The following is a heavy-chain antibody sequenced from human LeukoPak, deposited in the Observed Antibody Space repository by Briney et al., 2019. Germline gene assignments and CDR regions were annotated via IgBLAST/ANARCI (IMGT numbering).Heavy chain of an antibody. CDR1: GFTFSSYG. Sequence: GGSLRLSCAASGFTFSSYGMHWVRQAPGKGLEWVAVISYDGSNKYYADSVKGRFTISRDNSKNTMYLQMNSLRAEDTAVYYCAKHPRPGIAAAGAQFDYWGQGTLVTVSS. CDR2: ISYDGSNK. CDR3: AKHPRPGIAAAGAQFDY. V-gene: IGHV3-30*18. J-gene: IGHJ4*02. D-gene: IGHD6-13*01.